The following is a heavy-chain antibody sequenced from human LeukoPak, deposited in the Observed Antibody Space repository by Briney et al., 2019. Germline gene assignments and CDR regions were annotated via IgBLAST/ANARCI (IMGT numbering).Heavy chain of an antibody. CDR1: GFTFSSYG. V-gene: IGHV3-30*19. Sequence: GGSLRLSCAASGFTFSSYGMHWVRQAPGKGLEWVAVISYDGSNKYYADPVKGRFTISRDNSKNALCLQMNSLRAEDTAVYYCARAGHDYGDYVLSYWGQGTLVTVSS. J-gene: IGHJ4*02. CDR3: ARAGHDYGDYVLSY. D-gene: IGHD4-17*01. CDR2: ISYDGSNK.